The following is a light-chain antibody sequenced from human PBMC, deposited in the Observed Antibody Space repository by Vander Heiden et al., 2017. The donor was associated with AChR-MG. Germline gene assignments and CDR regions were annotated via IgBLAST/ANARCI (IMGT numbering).Light chain of an antibody. V-gene: IGKV1-33*01. J-gene: IGKJ1*01. CDR2: DAS. CDR3: LQDDNLPWT. Sequence: DIQMTQSPSSLSASVGDRVTITCQASQDISNYLNWYQQKPGKAPKLLIYDASNLETGVPSRFSGSGSGTDFTFTISSLQPEDIATYYCLQDDNLPWTFGQGTKVEIK. CDR1: QDISNY.